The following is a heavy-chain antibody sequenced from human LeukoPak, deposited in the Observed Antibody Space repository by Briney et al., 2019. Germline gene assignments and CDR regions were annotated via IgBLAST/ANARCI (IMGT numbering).Heavy chain of an antibody. CDR2: ISYDGSNK. J-gene: IGHJ4*02. CDR1: GFTFSSYA. CDR3: ARDRCSGTSCFFDH. D-gene: IGHD2-2*01. V-gene: IGHV3-30*04. Sequence: HPGGSLRLSCAASGFTFSSYAMHWVRQAPGKGLEWVAVISYDGSNKDYADSVGGRFTISRDNSKNTLYLQMNSLRVEDTAVYYCARDRCSGTSCFFDHWGQGTLVTVSS.